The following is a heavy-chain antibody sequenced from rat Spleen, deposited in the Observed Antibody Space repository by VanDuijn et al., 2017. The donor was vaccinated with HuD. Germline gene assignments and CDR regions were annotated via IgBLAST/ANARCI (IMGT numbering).Heavy chain of an antibody. CDR2: MTYNGDT. V-gene: IGHV2-63*01. Sequence: HLNQPAPALPQPSQTLSLTSTLPAFPLIRYNVHWVRQPPGEGLEWMGRMTYNGDTSYNSARISRLSSGRDTSKNEVFLKMNSLQTDGTGSYCGSVGRRYWGEGVMVTVCS. CDR1: AFPLIRYN. J-gene: IGHJ2*01. CDR3: SVGRRY.